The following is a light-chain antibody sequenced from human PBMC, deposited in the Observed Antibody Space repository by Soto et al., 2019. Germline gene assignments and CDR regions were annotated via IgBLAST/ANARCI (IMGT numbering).Light chain of an antibody. CDR2: GAS. Sequence: ELVLTQSPGTLSLSPGEIATLSCRASQSVSNSYLAWYQQKPGQAPRLLIYGASSRATCIPDRFRGRVSGRDFALTISRLESEDFSVYYCQQYGSSPPRYTIGQGTQLEIK. CDR1: QSVSNSY. CDR3: QQYGSSPPRYT. J-gene: IGKJ2*01. V-gene: IGKV3-20*01.